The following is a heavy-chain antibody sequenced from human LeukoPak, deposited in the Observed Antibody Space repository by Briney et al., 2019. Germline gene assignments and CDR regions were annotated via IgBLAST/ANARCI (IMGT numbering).Heavy chain of an antibody. CDR3: ARDPVSWVDRIFGVVTTTFDY. V-gene: IGHV3-7*01. J-gene: IGHJ4*02. Sequence: GGSLRLSCAASGFTFSSYWMSWVRQAPGKGLEWVANIKQDGSEKYYVDSVKGRFTISRDNAKNSLYLQMNSLRAEDTAVYYCARDPVSWVDRIFGVVTTTFDYWGQGTLVTVSS. CDR1: GFTFSSYW. CDR2: IKQDGSEK. D-gene: IGHD3-3*01.